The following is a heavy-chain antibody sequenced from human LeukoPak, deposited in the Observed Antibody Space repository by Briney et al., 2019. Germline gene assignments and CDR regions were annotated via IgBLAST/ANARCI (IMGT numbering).Heavy chain of an antibody. CDR2: FCSNGGST. V-gene: IGHV3-64*01. J-gene: IGHJ3*02. CDR1: GFTFCIYA. CDR3: AKDHYYDSSGCPGPDAFDI. Sequence: GGSLRLSCAAPGFTFCIYAMHWVRQAPRKGLEYVSAFCSNGGSTNYANSVKGRLTISRKNSKKTLYLQIKTLSAKSMALYYLAKDHYYDSSGCPGPDAFDIWGQGTMVTDSS. D-gene: IGHD3-22*01.